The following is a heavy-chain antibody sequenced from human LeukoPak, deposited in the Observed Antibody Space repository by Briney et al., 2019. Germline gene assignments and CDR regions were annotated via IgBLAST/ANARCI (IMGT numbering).Heavy chain of an antibody. CDR1: GGSISSSSYY. Sequence: SETLSLTCTVSGGSISSSSYYWGWIRQPPGKGLEWIGSIYYSGSTNYNPSLKSRVTISVDTSKNQFSLKLSSVTAADTAVYYCARGGPPLALRHITMVRGVHFDYWGQGTLVTVSS. CDR2: IYYSGST. V-gene: IGHV4-39*07. D-gene: IGHD3-10*01. CDR3: ARGGPPLALRHITMVRGVHFDY. J-gene: IGHJ4*02.